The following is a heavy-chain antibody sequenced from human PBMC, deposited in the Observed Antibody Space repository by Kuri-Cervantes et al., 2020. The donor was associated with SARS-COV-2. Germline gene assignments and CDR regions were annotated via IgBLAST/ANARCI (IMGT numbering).Heavy chain of an antibody. CDR2: INPNSGGT. Sequence: ASVKVSCKASGYTFTGYYMHWVRQAPGQGLGWMGWINPNSGGTNYAQKFQGRVTMTRDTSISTAYMEPSRLRSDDTAVYYCARDDPNQAAMGTFDYWGQGTLVTVSS. J-gene: IGHJ4*02. CDR1: GYTFTGYY. CDR3: ARDDPNQAAMGTFDY. D-gene: IGHD6-13*01. V-gene: IGHV1-2*02.